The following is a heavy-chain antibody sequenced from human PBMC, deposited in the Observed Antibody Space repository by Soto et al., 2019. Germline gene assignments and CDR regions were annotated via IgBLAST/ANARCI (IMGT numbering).Heavy chain of an antibody. CDR1: GGSVSRGNYY. V-gene: IGHV4-61*01. CDR2: ISYIGST. J-gene: IGHJ4*02. D-gene: IGHD1-7*01. CDR3: ARDSSVWNFLV. Sequence: QVQLQESGPGLVKPSETLSLTCSVSGGSVSRGNYYWSWIRQPPGKGLEWIGYISYIGSTKYNPSLESRVSISVDTSNNQFSLKLSSVTAADTAVYYCARDSSVWNFLVWGQGALVTVSS.